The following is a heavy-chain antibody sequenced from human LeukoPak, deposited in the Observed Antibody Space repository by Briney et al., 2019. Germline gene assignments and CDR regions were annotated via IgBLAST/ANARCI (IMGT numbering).Heavy chain of an antibody. D-gene: IGHD6-19*01. CDR1: GGSISSGDYY. J-gene: IGHJ4*02. Sequence: PSETLSLTCTVSGGSISSGDYYWSWIRQPPGKGLEWIGYIYYSGNTNYNPSLKSRVTISVDTSKNQSSLNLSSVTAADTAIYYCARGSAWYFVYWGQGTLVTVSS. CDR2: IYYSGNT. CDR3: ARGSAWYFVY. V-gene: IGHV4-61*08.